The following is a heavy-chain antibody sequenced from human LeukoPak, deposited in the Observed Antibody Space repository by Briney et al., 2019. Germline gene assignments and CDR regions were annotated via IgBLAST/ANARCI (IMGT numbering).Heavy chain of an antibody. D-gene: IGHD6-6*01. CDR3: AKITAGIRSYSSSSFSVL. CDR1: GFTFSSYA. J-gene: IGHJ4*02. Sequence: ESGGSLRLSCAASGFTFSSYAMSWVRQAPGKGLEWVSAISGSGGSTYYADSVKGRFTISRDNSKNTLYLQMNSLRAEDTAVYYCAKITAGIRSYSSSSFSVLWGQGTLVTVSS. CDR2: ISGSGGST. V-gene: IGHV3-23*01.